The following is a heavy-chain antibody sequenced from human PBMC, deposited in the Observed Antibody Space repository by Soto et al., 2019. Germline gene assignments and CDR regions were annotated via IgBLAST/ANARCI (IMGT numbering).Heavy chain of an antibody. CDR2: INSDGSST. Sequence: EVQLVESGGGLVQPGRSLRLSCAASGFIFNSYWMHWVRQAPGKGLVWVSRINSDGSSTSYADSVKGRFTISRDNAKNTLYLQMNSLRAEDTAVYYCARGTAMPDYYGRDVWGQGSTVTVSS. CDR3: ARGTAMPDYYGRDV. J-gene: IGHJ6*02. D-gene: IGHD5-18*01. CDR1: GFIFNSYW. V-gene: IGHV3-74*01.